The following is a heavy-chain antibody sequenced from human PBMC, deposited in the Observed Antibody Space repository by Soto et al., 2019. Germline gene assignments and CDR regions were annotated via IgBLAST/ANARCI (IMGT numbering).Heavy chain of an antibody. CDR1: GGSISSYY. CDR3: ARGSGSYSRVHFDY. Sequence: SETLSLTCTVSGGSISSYYWSWIRQPPGKGLEWIGYIYYSGSTNYNPSLKSRVTISVDTSKNQFSLKLSSVTAADTAVYYCARGSGSYSRVHFDYWGQGTLVTVSS. J-gene: IGHJ4*02. CDR2: IYYSGST. D-gene: IGHD1-26*01. V-gene: IGHV4-59*01.